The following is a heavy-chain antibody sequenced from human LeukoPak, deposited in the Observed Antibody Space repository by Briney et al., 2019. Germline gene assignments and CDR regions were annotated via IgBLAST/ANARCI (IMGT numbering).Heavy chain of an antibody. J-gene: IGHJ6*02. D-gene: IGHD6-25*01. CDR3: ARGRAAGAVLSGMDV. CDR1: GASISPDY. CDR2: IYDGGST. Sequence: SETLSLTCTVPGASISPDYWGWIRQPPGKGLEWIGYIYDGGSTNYNPSLKSRVTISVDTSKNQFSLKLSSVTAADSAVYYCARGRAAGAVLSGMDVWGQGTTVTVSS. V-gene: IGHV4-59*01.